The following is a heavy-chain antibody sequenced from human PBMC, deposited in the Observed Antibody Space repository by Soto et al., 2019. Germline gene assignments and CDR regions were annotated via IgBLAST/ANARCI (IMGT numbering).Heavy chain of an antibody. CDR2: ISYDGSNK. Sequence: QVQLVESGGGVVQPGRSLRLSCAASGFTFSSYGMHWVRQAPGKGLEWVAVISYDGSNKYYADSVKGRFTISRDNSKNTLYLQMNSLRAEDTAVYYCAKGEAPKPRTLDYWGQGTLVTVSS. CDR3: AKGEAPKPRTLDY. CDR1: GFTFSSYG. D-gene: IGHD1-26*01. V-gene: IGHV3-30*18. J-gene: IGHJ4*02.